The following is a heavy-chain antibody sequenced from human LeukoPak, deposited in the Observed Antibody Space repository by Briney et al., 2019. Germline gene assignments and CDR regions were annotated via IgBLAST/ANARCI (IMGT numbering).Heavy chain of an antibody. J-gene: IGHJ6*03. CDR1: GYTLTELS. CDR3: ATVRSIAARPEHQYYYYYYMDV. D-gene: IGHD6-6*01. V-gene: IGHV1-24*01. Sequence: ASVKVSCKVSGYTLTELSMHWVRQAPGKGLEWMGGFDPEDGETIYAQKFQGRVTMTEDTSTDTAYMELSSLRSEDTAVYYCATVRSIAARPEHQYYYYYYMDVWGKGTTVTVSS. CDR2: FDPEDGET.